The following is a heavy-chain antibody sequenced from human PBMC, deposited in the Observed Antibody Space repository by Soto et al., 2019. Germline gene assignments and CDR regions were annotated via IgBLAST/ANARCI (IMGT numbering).Heavy chain of an antibody. V-gene: IGHV1-24*01. CDR3: ARVRQLVGYFYYYMAV. CDR2: FDPDDGET. D-gene: IGHD6-6*01. J-gene: IGHJ6*03. CDR1: GYTLTELS. Sequence: GASVKVSCKVSGYTLTELSMHWVRQAPGKGLEWMGGFDPDDGETIYTQKLQGRVTMTEDTSTSTAYMELRGLRSDDTAVYYCARVRQLVGYFYYYMAVWGKGTTVTVSS.